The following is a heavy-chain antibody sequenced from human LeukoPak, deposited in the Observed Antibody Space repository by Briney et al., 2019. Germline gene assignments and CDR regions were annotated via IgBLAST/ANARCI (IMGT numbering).Heavy chain of an antibody. CDR2: IYYSGST. J-gene: IGHJ5*02. V-gene: IGHV4-59*01. D-gene: IGHD2-8*01. CDR1: GGSISSYY. Sequence: PSETLSLTCTVSGGSISSYYWSWIRQPPGKGLEWIGYIYYSGSTNYNPSLKSRVTISVDTSKNQFSLRLSSVTAADTAVYYCARVARVYEIDPWGQGTLVTVSS. CDR3: ARVARVYEIDP.